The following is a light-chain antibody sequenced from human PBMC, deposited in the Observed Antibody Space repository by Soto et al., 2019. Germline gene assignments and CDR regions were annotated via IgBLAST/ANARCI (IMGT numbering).Light chain of an antibody. J-gene: IGLJ2*01. CDR2: ANS. V-gene: IGLV1-40*01. Sequence: QSVLTQPPSVSGAPGQRITISCTGSSSNFGAGYDVHWYQQLPGTAPKLLIYANSNRPSGVPDRFSGSKSGTSASLAITGLQAEDEADYYCATWDSSLTVVVFGGGTKLTVL. CDR1: SSNFGAGYD. CDR3: ATWDSSLTVVV.